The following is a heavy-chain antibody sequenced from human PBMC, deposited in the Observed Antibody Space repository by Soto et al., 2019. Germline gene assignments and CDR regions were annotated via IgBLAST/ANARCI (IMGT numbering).Heavy chain of an antibody. CDR1: GFTFSSYA. CDR3: AKDFFSAIYDSSGYRFDY. V-gene: IGHV3-23*01. J-gene: IGHJ4*02. CDR2: ISGSGGST. Sequence: EVQLLESGGGLVQPGGSLRLSCAASGFTFSSYAMSWVRQAPGKGLEWVSAISGSGGSTYYADSVKGRFTISRDNSKNTLYLQMNSLRAEDTAVYYCAKDFFSAIYDSSGYRFDYWGQGTLVTVSS. D-gene: IGHD3-22*01.